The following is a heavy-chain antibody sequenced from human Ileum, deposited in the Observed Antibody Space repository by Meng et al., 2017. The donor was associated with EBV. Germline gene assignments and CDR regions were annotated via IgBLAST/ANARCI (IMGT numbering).Heavy chain of an antibody. CDR2: IYNSGST. CDR3: ARDGYSSGSD. Sequence: GPLQESGPGLVKPSETLSLTCSVSGGSVSSGGNYWSCIRQPPGKGLEWIGYIYNSGSTNYNPSLKSRVTISVDTSKNQFSLKLSSVTAADTAVYYCARDGYSSGSDWGQGTLVTVSS. V-gene: IGHV4-61*08. J-gene: IGHJ4*02. D-gene: IGHD6-19*01. CDR1: GGSVSSGGNY.